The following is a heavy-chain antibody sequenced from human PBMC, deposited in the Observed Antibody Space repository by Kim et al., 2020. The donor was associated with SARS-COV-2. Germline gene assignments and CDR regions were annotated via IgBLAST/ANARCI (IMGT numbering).Heavy chain of an antibody. CDR2: ISYDGSNK. CDR1: GFTFSSYG. J-gene: IGHJ3*02. Sequence: GGSLRLSCAASGFTFSSYGMHWVRQAPGKGLEGVAVISYDGSNKYYADSVKGRFTISRDKSKNTLYLQMNSLRAEDTAVYYCARVDAFDIWGQGTMVTVSS. CDR3: ARVDAFDI. V-gene: IGHV3-33*05.